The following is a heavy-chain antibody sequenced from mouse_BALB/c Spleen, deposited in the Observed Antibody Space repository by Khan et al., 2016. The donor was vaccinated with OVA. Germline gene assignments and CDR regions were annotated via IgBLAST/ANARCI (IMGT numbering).Heavy chain of an antibody. CDR3: TRLAYYYDSEGFAY. D-gene: IGHD1-1*01. CDR1: GFTFSTYG. CDR2: VSTGGSYI. Sequence: EVQLQESGGDLVKPGGSLKLSCAASGFTFSTYGMSWVRQTPDKRLEWVATVSTGGSYIYYPDSVKGRFTISRDNAKNTLYLQMSGLKSEDTAMFYCTRLAYYYDSEGFAYWGPGTLVTVSA. J-gene: IGHJ3*01. V-gene: IGHV5-6*01.